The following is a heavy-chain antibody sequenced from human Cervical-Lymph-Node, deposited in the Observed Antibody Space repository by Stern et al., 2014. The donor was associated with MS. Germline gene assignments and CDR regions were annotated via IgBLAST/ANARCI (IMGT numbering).Heavy chain of an antibody. CDR2: ISWNSGSI. CDR3: AKGYCSSTSCYQDY. V-gene: IGHV3-9*01. D-gene: IGHD2-2*01. CDR1: GFTFDDYA. J-gene: IGHJ4*02. Sequence: EVQLVQSGGGVVQPGRSLRLSCAASGFTFDDYAMHWVRQAPGKGLEWASGISWNSGSIGYADSVKGRFTISRDNAKNSLYLQMNSLRAEDTALYYCAKGYCSSTSCYQDYWGQGTLVTVSS.